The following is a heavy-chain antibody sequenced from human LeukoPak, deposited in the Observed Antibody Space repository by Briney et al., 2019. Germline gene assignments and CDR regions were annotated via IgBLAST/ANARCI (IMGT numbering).Heavy chain of an antibody. CDR1: GFTFSSYW. D-gene: IGHD6-19*01. CDR3: AGDRGIAVAAPYYYYMDV. J-gene: IGHJ6*03. V-gene: IGHV3-7*01. CDR2: IKQDGSEK. Sequence: GGSLRLSCAASGFTFSSYWMSWVRQATGKGLEWVAKIKQDGSEKYYVDSVKGRFTISRDNAKNSLYLQMNSLRAEDTAVYYCAGDRGIAVAAPYYYYMDVWGKGTTVTVSS.